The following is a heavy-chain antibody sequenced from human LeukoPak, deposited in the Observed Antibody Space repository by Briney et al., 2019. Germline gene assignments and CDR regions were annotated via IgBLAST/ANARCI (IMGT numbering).Heavy chain of an antibody. CDR1: GGSFSGYF. CDR3: ARGFVVVPAAADAFDI. J-gene: IGHJ3*02. D-gene: IGHD2-2*01. Sequence: SETLSLTCAVYGGSFSGYFWTWIRQPPGKGLEWIGSIYYSGSTYYNPSLKSRVTISVDTSKNQFSLKLCSVTAADTAVYYCARGFVVVPAAADAFDIWGQGTMVTVSS. CDR2: IYYSGST. V-gene: IGHV4-34*01.